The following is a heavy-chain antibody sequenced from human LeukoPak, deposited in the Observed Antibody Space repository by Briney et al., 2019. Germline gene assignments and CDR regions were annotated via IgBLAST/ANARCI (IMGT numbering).Heavy chain of an antibody. CDR3: ARHTWQWLPFDD. Sequence: SETLSLTCTVSGASISSTTYYWGWIRQPPRKGLEWIASIYYSGSTYYNPSLKSRVTISVDTSKNQFSLKLSSVTAADTAIYYCARHTWQWLPFDDWGQGTQVTISS. V-gene: IGHV4-39*01. CDR1: GASISSTTYY. CDR2: IYYSGST. J-gene: IGHJ4*02. D-gene: IGHD5-12*01.